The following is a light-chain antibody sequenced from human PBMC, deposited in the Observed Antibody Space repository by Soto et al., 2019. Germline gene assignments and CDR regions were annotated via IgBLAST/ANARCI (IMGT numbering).Light chain of an antibody. Sequence: DIQMTQSPSFVSASVGYRVTITCRASQDISKWLAWYQQKPGRAPKILIFAASTLQRGVPSRFSGSGSGTDFTLTISSLQPEDSATYYCQQADSIPLTFGGGTKV. V-gene: IGKV1-12*01. J-gene: IGKJ4*01. CDR3: QQADSIPLT. CDR1: QDISKW. CDR2: AAS.